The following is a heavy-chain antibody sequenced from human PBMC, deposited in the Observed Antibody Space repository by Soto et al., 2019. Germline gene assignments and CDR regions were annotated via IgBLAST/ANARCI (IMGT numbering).Heavy chain of an antibody. D-gene: IGHD4-17*01. J-gene: IGHJ4*02. CDR1: GFDFSTHA. CDR3: AKGFDYGDTKPIDH. V-gene: IGHV3-23*01. Sequence: GGSLRLSCAASGFDFSTHALTWVRQAPGKGLEWLSSITNTGITTHYADSVKGRFTISRENSRNTLHLQLNNLRVDDTAVYYCAKGFDYGDTKPIDHWGQGTLVTAPQ. CDR2: ITNTGITT.